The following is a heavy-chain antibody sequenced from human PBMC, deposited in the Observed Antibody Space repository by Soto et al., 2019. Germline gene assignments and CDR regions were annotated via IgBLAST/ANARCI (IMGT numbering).Heavy chain of an antibody. V-gene: IGHV4-39*01. J-gene: IGHJ6*03. Sequence: PSETLSLTCSASGGSISSYYWDWFRQPPGKGVEGIGSIYYSGSTYYNPSLKSRVTISVDTSKNQFSLKLSSVTAADTAVYYCARHGSPDYHFRSGYNLYYYYMAGWGKGTTVTVSS. CDR1: GGSISSYY. CDR2: IYYSGST. CDR3: ARHGSPDYHFRSGYNLYYYYMAG. D-gene: IGHD3-3*01.